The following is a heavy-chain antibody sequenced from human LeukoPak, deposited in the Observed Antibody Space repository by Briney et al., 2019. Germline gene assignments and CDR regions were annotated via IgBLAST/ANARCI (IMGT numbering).Heavy chain of an antibody. V-gene: IGHV1-8*01. CDR1: GYTFTSYD. D-gene: IGHD3-9*01. Sequence: ASVKVSCKASGYTFTSYDINWVRQAPGQGLEWMGWMNPNSGNTDYAQKFQGRVTMTRNTSITTAYMELSSLRSEDTAVYYCARGVRYFDWLSSPYFDYWGQGTLVTVSS. CDR2: MNPNSGNT. J-gene: IGHJ4*02. CDR3: ARGVRYFDWLSSPYFDY.